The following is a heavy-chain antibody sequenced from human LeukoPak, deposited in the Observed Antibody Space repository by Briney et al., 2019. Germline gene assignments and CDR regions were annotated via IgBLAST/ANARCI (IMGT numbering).Heavy chain of an antibody. CDR2: IIPILGIA. V-gene: IGHV1-69*04. Sequence: ASVKVSCKASGGTFSSYAISWVRQAPGQGLEWMGRIIPILGIANYAQKFQGRVTITADKSTSTAYMELSSLRSEDTAVYYCARGVYSSGYKYYFDYWGQGTLVTVSS. D-gene: IGHD3-22*01. J-gene: IGHJ4*02. CDR1: GGTFSSYA. CDR3: ARGVYSSGYKYYFDY.